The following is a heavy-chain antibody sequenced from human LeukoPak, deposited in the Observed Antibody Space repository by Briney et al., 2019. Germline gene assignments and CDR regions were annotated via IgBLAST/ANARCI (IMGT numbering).Heavy chain of an antibody. D-gene: IGHD3-3*01. CDR2: ISSSSSYI. Sequence: GGSLRLSCAASGFTFSSYSMTWVRQAPGKGLEWVSSISSSSSYIYYADSVKGRFTISRDNAKNSLYLQMNSLRAEDTAVYYCARDFLYYDFWSGYPIPAWGQGTLVTVSS. V-gene: IGHV3-21*01. CDR1: GFTFSSYS. J-gene: IGHJ4*02. CDR3: ARDFLYYDFWSGYPIPA.